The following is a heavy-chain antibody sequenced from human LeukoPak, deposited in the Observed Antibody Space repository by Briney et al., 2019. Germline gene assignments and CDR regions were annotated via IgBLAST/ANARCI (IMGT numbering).Heavy chain of an antibody. J-gene: IGHJ4*02. Sequence: GASVKVSCKASGYTFVSYGINWVRQAPGQGLEWMGWISAYNGNTNYAQNFQGRVTMTTDTSTSTAHMELRSLRSDDTAMYYCARDVSGGATVGYWGKGTLVTVSS. CDR1: GYTFVSYG. CDR3: ARDVSGGATVGY. D-gene: IGHD1-26*01. V-gene: IGHV1-18*01. CDR2: ISAYNGNT.